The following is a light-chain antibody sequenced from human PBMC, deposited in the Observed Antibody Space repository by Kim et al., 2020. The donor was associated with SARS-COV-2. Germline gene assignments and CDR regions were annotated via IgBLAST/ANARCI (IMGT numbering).Light chain of an antibody. CDR1: QGINNY. CDR3: QQDNVYPYT. J-gene: IGKJ2*01. Sequence: DIQMTQSPSSLSASVGERITMTCRASQGINNYLAWFQQRPGRAPRSLIYGASSLQSGVPSKFSGSGFGTDFTLTITSLQPEDSATYYCQQDNVYPYTFGQGTKLEI. V-gene: IGKV1-16*02. CDR2: GAS.